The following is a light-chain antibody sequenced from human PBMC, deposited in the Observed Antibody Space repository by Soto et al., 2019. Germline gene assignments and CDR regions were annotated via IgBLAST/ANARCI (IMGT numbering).Light chain of an antibody. J-gene: IGLJ2*01. CDR3: CSYAGSSTFVI. Sequence: QSALTQPASVSGSPGQSIAISCSGTSGDVGSYNLVSWYQQHPGKAPKLMIYEGSKRPSGVSNRFSGSKSGNTASLTISGLQPQDEADYYCCSYAGSSTFVIFGGGTKLTVL. CDR1: SGDVGSYNL. CDR2: EGS. V-gene: IGLV2-23*01.